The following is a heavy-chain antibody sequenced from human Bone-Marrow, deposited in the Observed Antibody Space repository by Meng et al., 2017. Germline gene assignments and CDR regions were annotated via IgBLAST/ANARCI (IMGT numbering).Heavy chain of an antibody. CDR1: GGSISSSSYY. V-gene: IGHV4-39*07. D-gene: IGHD2-2*01. CDR3: ARGAGVPASTLMDV. CDR2: IYYSGST. J-gene: IGHJ6*02. Sequence: SETLSLTCTVSGGSISSSSYYWGWIRQPPGKGLDWIGSIYYSGSTYYNPSLKSRVTISVDTSKNQFSLKLSSVTAADTAVYYCARGAGVPASTLMDVWGQGTTVTVSS.